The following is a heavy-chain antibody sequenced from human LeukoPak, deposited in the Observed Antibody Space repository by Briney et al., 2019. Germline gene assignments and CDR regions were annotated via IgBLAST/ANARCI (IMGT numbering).Heavy chain of an antibody. J-gene: IGHJ3*02. CDR3: ARDWSSRCYGHQDAFDT. CDR2: INPNSGGT. V-gene: IGHV1-2*02. Sequence: ASVKVSCKSSGYTFTVYYMHWVRQAPGQGLELMGCINPNSGGTNYAQKFQGRVTMTRDTSISTAYMELSRLRSDHTAVYYCARDWSSRCYGHQDAFDTWGQRTMVTVSS. D-gene: IGHD6-13*01. CDR1: GYTFTVYY.